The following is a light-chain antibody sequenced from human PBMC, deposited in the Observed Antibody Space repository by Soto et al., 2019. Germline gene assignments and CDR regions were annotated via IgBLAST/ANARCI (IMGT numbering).Light chain of an antibody. V-gene: IGKV3-15*01. CDR1: QRVSSK. CDR2: AAS. CDR3: QQYNHWPRV. Sequence: ELVMTQSPATLSVSPGDRANLSCRASQRVSSKLAWYQQKPGQAPRLLIYAASTSATGIPARFSGSGSGTAFTLTSSSLQSVEFAVYYCQQYNHWPRVFGQGAKVEIK. J-gene: IGKJ1*01.